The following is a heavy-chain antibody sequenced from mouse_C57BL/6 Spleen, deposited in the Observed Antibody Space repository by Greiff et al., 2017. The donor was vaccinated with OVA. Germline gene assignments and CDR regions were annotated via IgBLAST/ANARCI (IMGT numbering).Heavy chain of an antibody. CDR1: GFTFPDYY. J-gene: IGHJ4*01. Sequence: EVQRVESGGGLVQPGGSLRLSCAASGFTFPDYYMSWVRQPPGKALEWLGFIRNKANGYTTEYRASVKGRFTISRDNSQSILYLQMNALRAEDSATYYCARYMDYWGQGTSVTVSS. CDR2: IRNKANGYTT. V-gene: IGHV7-3*01. CDR3: ARYMDY.